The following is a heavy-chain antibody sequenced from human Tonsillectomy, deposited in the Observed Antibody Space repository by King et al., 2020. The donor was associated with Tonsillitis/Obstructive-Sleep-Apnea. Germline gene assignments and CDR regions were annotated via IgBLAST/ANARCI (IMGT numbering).Heavy chain of an antibody. CDR2: ISAYNGDT. CDR3: ARVNYDSSGYYDGFDY. J-gene: IGHJ4*02. Sequence: QLVQSGAEVKKSGASVKVSCKASGYTFTSYGISWVRRAPGQGLEWMGWISAYNGDTNYAQKFQGRVTMTTDISTSTAYMELRSLRSDDTAVYYCARVNYDSSGYYDGFDYWGQGTLVTVSS. D-gene: IGHD3-22*01. CDR1: GYTFTSYG. V-gene: IGHV1-18*01.